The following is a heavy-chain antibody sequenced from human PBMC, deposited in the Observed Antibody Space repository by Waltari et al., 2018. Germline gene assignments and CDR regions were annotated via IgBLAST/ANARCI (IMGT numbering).Heavy chain of an antibody. Sequence: QVQLQESGPGLVKPSETLSLTCTVSGYSISSGYYWGWIRQPPGKGLEWIGSIYHSGRTYYNPSLKSRVTISVDTSKNQFSLKLSSVTAADTAVYYCARDGSHIVATIGYYYYYMDVWGKGTTVTVSS. CDR2: IYHSGRT. D-gene: IGHD5-12*01. CDR1: GYSISSGYY. CDR3: ARDGSHIVATIGYYYYYMDV. J-gene: IGHJ6*03. V-gene: IGHV4-38-2*02.